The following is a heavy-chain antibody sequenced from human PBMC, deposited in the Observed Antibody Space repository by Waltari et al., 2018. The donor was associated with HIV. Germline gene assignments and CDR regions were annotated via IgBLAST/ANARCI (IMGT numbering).Heavy chain of an antibody. Sequence: VQLVQSGTEVKKPGESLTISCKASGYRVTTYWLAWVCQRPGKGLEWMGIVYPGDSETRYSPSFEGQVTISVDKSIATAYLQWSSLKASDSAVYYCARPGLAYCGGDCYYHFWGQGTLVSVSS. D-gene: IGHD2-21*02. CDR3: ARPGLAYCGGDCYYHF. CDR2: VYPGDSET. J-gene: IGHJ4*02. CDR1: GYRVTTYW. V-gene: IGHV5-51*01.